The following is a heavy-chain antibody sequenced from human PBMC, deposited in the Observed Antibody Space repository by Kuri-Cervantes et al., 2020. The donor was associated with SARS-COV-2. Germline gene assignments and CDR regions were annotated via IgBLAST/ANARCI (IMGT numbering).Heavy chain of an antibody. CDR1: GGSFSGYY. D-gene: IGHD2-2*01. CDR3: ARGGYQDAFDI. J-gene: IGHJ3*02. V-gene: IGHV4-34*01. Sequence: ESLKISCAVYGGSFSGYYWSWIRQPPGKGLEWIGEINHSGSTNYNPSLKSRVTISVDTSKNQFSLKLSSVTAADTAVYYCARGGYQDAFDIWGQGTMVTFSS. CDR2: INHSGST.